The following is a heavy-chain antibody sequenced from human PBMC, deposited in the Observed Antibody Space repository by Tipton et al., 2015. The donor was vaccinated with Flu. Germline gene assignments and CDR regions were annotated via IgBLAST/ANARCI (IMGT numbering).Heavy chain of an antibody. CDR3: ARDRWEYASGFDS. Sequence: TLSLTCAVSGYSISSGYYWGWIRQPPGKGLEWIGSISHTGTAYSNPSLKSRVTISVDTSKNQFSLKLTSVTAADTAVYYCARDRWEYASGFDSWGQGTLVTVSS. J-gene: IGHJ4*02. D-gene: IGHD2-2*01. CDR1: GYSISSGYY. CDR2: ISHTGTA. V-gene: IGHV4-38-2*02.